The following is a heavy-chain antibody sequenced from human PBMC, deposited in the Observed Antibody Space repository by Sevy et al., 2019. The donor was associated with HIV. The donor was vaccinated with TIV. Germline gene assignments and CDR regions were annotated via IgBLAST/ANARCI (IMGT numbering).Heavy chain of an antibody. D-gene: IGHD2-15*01. V-gene: IGHV3-30*18. Sequence: GGSLRLSCAASGFTFSSYGMHWVRQAPGKGLEWVAVISYDGSNKYYADSVKGRFTISRDNSKNTLYLQMNSLRAEDTAVDYCANDSRRGGGSDRVVVVVAATPEYWGQGTLVTVSS. CDR3: ANDSRRGGGSDRVVVVVAATPEY. CDR1: GFTFSSYG. CDR2: ISYDGSNK. J-gene: IGHJ4*02.